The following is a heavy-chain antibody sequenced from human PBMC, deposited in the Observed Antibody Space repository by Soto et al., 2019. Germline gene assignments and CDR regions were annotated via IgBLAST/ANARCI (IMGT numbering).Heavy chain of an antibody. D-gene: IGHD3-10*01. CDR1: GYSFTSYD. Sequence: XSVKVSCKASGYSFTSYDINWVRQATGQGLEWMGWMNPNSGNTGYAQKFQGRVTMTRNTSISTAYMELSSLRSEDTAVYYCARGGGSGSYYYYYGMDVWGQGTTVTVSS. CDR2: MNPNSGNT. V-gene: IGHV1-8*02. J-gene: IGHJ6*02. CDR3: ARGGGSGSYYYYYGMDV.